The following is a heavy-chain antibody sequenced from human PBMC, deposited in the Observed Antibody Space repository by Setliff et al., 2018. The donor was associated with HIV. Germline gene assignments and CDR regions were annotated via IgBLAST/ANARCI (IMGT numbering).Heavy chain of an antibody. CDR1: GGSIRSHY. CDR3: ARVGYHGSGRYSFDY. J-gene: IGHJ4*02. Sequence: PSETLSLTCPVSGGSIRSHYWNWIRQSPGKGLEWIAYFYYSGSPNYNPSLKSRVTMSVDTSKNQISLTLTSVTAAETAVYYCARVGYHGSGRYSFDYWGQGTLVTSPQ. CDR2: FYYSGSP. D-gene: IGHD3-10*01. V-gene: IGHV4-59*08.